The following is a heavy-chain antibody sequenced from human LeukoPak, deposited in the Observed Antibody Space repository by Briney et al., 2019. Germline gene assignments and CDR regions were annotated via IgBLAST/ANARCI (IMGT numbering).Heavy chain of an antibody. D-gene: IGHD3-9*01. CDR3: ARHPSVPGLRYFDWLSTYYFDY. J-gene: IGHJ4*02. CDR1: GGSISSSSYY. V-gene: IGHV4-39*01. Sequence: SETLSLTCTVSGGSISSSSYYWGWIRQPPGKGLEWIGSIYYSGSTYYNPSLKSRVTISVDTSKNQFSLKLSSVTAADTAVYYCARHPSVPGLRYFDWLSTYYFDYWGQGTLVTVSS. CDR2: IYYSGST.